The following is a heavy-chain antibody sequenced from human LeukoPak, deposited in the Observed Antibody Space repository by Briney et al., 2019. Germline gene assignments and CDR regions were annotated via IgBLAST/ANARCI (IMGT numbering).Heavy chain of an antibody. CDR2: INHSGST. CDR1: GGSFSGYY. V-gene: IGHV4-34*01. D-gene: IGHD3-10*01. Sequence: PSETLSLTCAVYGGSFSGYYWSWIRQPPGKGLEWIGEINHSGSTNYNPSLKSRLSISIDTSKNQFSLKLSSVTAADTAVYYCAREVGSGSYIGYWGQGTLVTVSS. CDR3: AREVGSGSYIGY. J-gene: IGHJ4*02.